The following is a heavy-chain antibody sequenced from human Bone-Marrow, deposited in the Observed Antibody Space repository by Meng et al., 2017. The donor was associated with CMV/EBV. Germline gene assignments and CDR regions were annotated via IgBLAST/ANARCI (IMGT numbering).Heavy chain of an antibody. D-gene: IGHD3-3*01. J-gene: IGHJ5*02. CDR1: GFTFSSYS. CDR2: ISSSGSTI. Sequence: GESLKISCAASGFTFSSYSMNWVRQAPGKGLEWVSYISSSGSTIYYADSVKGRFTISRDNAKNSLYLQMNSLRAEDTAVYYCARVGYYDFWSGYYPNWFDPWGQGTLVTVSS. V-gene: IGHV3-48*04. CDR3: ARVGYYDFWSGYYPNWFDP.